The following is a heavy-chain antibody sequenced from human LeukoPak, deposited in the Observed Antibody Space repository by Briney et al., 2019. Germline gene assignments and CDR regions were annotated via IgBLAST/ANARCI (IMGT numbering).Heavy chain of an antibody. V-gene: IGHV4-59*08. J-gene: IGHJ4*02. D-gene: IGHD3-3*01. Sequence: SETLSLTCTVSGGSISSYYWSWIRQPPGKGMEWIGYIYYRGSTNYNPSLKSRVTISVDTSKNQFSLKLSSVTAADTAVYYCARLTPYYDFWSGYYYNYFDYWGQGTLVTVSS. CDR2: IYYRGST. CDR3: ARLTPYYDFWSGYYYNYFDY. CDR1: GGSISSYY.